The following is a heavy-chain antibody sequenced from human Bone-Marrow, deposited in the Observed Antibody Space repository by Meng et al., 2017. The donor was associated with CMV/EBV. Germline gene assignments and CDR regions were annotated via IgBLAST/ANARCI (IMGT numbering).Heavy chain of an antibody. J-gene: IGHJ4*02. CDR1: GYSISSGYY. V-gene: IGHV4-38-2*02. Sequence: SETLSLTCTVSGYSISSGYYWGWIRQPPGKGLEWIGSIYHSGSTYYNPSLKSRVAISVDTSKNQFSLKLSSVTAADTAVYYCARGYSYGYTGIDYGGQGTLVTVAS. D-gene: IGHD5-18*01. CDR3: ARGYSYGYTGIDY. CDR2: IYHSGST.